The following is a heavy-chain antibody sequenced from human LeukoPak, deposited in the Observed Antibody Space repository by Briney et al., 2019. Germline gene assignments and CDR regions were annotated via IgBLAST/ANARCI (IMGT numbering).Heavy chain of an antibody. CDR1: GFTVSSNY. D-gene: IGHD3-3*01. CDR2: IYSGGST. V-gene: IGHV3-66*01. J-gene: IGHJ1*01. Sequence: GGSLSLSCAASGFTVSSNYMSWVHQAAGKELGWVSVIYSGGSTYYADSVKGRFTISRDNSKNTLYLQMNSLRAEDTAVYYCARDRSGYFQNWGQGTLVTVS. CDR3: ARDRSGYFQN.